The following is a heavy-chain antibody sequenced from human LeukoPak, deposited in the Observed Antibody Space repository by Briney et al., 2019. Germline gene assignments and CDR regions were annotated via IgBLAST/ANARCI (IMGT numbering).Heavy chain of an antibody. CDR1: GFTFSSHW. D-gene: IGHD1-26*01. J-gene: IGHJ5*01. V-gene: IGHV3-74*01. CDR3: VRDWDHFDFDS. Sequence: PGGSLRLSCAASGFTFSSHWMHWVRQAPGKGLVWVSRINPAGNYANYADSVEGRFTISRDDARNTVYLQMNSLRVEDTALFYCVRDWDHFDFDSWGQGTLVTVSS. CDR2: INPAGNYA.